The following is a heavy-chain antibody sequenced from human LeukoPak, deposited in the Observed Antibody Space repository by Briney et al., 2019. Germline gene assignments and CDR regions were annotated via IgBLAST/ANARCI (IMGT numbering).Heavy chain of an antibody. CDR1: GYTFANYG. D-gene: IGHD3-16*02. CDR2: IIPILGIA. V-gene: IGHV1-69*04. Sequence: GASVRVSCKASGYTFANYGISWVRQAPGQGLEWMGRIIPILGIANYAQKFQGRVTITADKSTSTAYMELSSLRSEDTAVYYCATGGRGSYRYNWFDPWGQGTLVTVSS. CDR3: ATGGRGSYRYNWFDP. J-gene: IGHJ5*02.